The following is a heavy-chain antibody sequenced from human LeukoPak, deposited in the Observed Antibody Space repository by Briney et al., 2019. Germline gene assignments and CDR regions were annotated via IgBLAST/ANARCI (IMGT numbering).Heavy chain of an antibody. V-gene: IGHV1-8*01. CDR2: MNPNSGNT. Sequence: ASVKVSCKASGYTFTSYDINWVRQATGQGLEWMGWMNPNSGNTGYAQKFQGRVTMTRNTSISTAYMELRSLRSEDTAVYYCARGLSEQWLDNWLDPWGQGTLVTVSS. D-gene: IGHD6-19*01. CDR1: GYTFTSYD. J-gene: IGHJ5*02. CDR3: ARGLSEQWLDNWLDP.